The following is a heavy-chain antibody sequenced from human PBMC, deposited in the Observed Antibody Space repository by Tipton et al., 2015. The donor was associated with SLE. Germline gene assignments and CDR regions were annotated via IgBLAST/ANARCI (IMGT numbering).Heavy chain of an antibody. J-gene: IGHJ5*02. CDR2: MSPNNGYT. D-gene: IGHD4-17*01. Sequence: QSGAEVKKPGASVKVSCKASGYTFTTYGISWVRQAPGQRLEWMGWMSPNNGYTDYAQKFEGRVTMTTDTSTGTAYMELRSLRSADTAVYYCARDLGSAVTTGNWFDPWGQGTLVTVSS. CDR1: GYTFTTYG. CDR3: ARDLGSAVTTGNWFDP. V-gene: IGHV1-18*01.